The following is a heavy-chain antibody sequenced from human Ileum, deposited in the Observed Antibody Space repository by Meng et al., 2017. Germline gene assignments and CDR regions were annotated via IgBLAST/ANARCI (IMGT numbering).Heavy chain of an antibody. CDR1: GDSVSSDNYY. D-gene: IGHD1-26*01. Sequence: QWRLQRSCPGLVRHSATLALTCTGSGDSVSSDNYYWSWIRQPPGKGLEWIGYVYYSGHTDCNPSLKSRLSISIDPSKNHFSLKLSSVTAADTAVYYCARTPLYSGSYYFDPWGQGALVTVSS. CDR2: VYYSGHT. CDR3: ARTPLYSGSYYFDP. V-gene: IGHV4-61*03. J-gene: IGHJ4*02.